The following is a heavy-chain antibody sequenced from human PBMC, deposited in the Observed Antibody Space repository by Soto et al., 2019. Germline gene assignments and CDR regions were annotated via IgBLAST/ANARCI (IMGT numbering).Heavy chain of an antibody. D-gene: IGHD3-16*02. CDR2: IRSKAHGGTT. V-gene: IGHV3-49*03. Sequence: GGSLRLSCTASGFTFGDYAMSWFRQAPGKGLEWVGFIRSKAHGGTTEYAASVKGRFTISRDDSKSIAYLQMNSLKTEDTAVYYCTRVREDYVWGSYRPGLDYWGQGTLVTVSS. J-gene: IGHJ4*02. CDR1: GFTFGDYA. CDR3: TRVREDYVWGSYRPGLDY.